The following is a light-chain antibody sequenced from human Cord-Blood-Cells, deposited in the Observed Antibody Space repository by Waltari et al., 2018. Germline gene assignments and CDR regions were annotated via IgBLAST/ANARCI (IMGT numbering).Light chain of an antibody. CDR2: DAS. Sequence: EIVLTQSTATLPLSPGERATLSCRASQSVSSYLAWYQQQPGQAPRLLIYDASNRATGIPARFSGSGSGTDFTLTISSLEPEDFAVYYCQQRSNWPPLTFGGGTKVEIK. CDR1: QSVSSY. J-gene: IGKJ4*01. V-gene: IGKV3-11*01. CDR3: QQRSNWPPLT.